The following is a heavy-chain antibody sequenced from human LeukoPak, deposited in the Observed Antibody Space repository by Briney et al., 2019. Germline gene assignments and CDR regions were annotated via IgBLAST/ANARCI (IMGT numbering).Heavy chain of an antibody. CDR3: AGDYGDYLNWFDP. D-gene: IGHD4-17*01. Sequence: GGSLRLSCAASGFTVSSNYMSWVRQAPGKGLEWVSVIYSGGSTYYADSVKGRFTISRDNSKNTLYLQMNSLRAEDTAVYYCAGDYGDYLNWFDPWGQGTLVTVSS. V-gene: IGHV3-66*01. CDR2: IYSGGST. CDR1: GFTVSSNY. J-gene: IGHJ5*02.